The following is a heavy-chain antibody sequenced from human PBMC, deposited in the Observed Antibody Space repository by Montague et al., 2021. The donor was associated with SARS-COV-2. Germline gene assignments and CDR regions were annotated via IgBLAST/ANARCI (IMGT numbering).Heavy chain of an antibody. V-gene: IGHV4-59*08. J-gene: IGHJ4*02. D-gene: IGHD5-12*01. CDR3: ARHRPLDNLVATVYFDY. CDR2: IYYSGST. Sequence: SETLSLTCTVSGGSISSYYWSWIRQPPGKGLEWIGYIYYSGSTNYNPSLKSRVTISVDTSKNQFSLKLSSVTAADTAVYYCARHRPLDNLVATVYFDYWGQGTLVTVSS. CDR1: GGSISSYY.